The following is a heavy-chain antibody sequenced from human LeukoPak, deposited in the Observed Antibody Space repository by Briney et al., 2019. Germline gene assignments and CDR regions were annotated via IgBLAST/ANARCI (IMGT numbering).Heavy chain of an antibody. CDR1: GYTFTSYA. D-gene: IGHD6-13*01. V-gene: IGHV1-3*01. CDR3: ARVVRSSWHDSLADNWFDP. J-gene: IGHJ5*02. Sequence: GSVKVSCKASGYTFTSYAMHWVRQAPGQRLEWMGWINAGNGNTKYSQKFQGRVTITRDTSASTAYMELSSLRSEDTAVYYCARVVRSSWHDSLADNWFDPWGQGTLVTVSS. CDR2: INAGNGNT.